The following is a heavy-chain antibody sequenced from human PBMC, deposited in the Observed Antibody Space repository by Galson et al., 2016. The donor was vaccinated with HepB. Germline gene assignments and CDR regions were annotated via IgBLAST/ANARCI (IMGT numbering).Heavy chain of an antibody. CDR3: ARTWGSGRATGFDS. J-gene: IGHJ4*02. Sequence: TLSLTCAVSGDSISSGGYSWSWIRQPPGKGLEWIGYIYHSGSSYYNPSLKSRVTISVDRSKNQFSLKLSSVTAADTAVYYCARTWGSGRATGFDSWGQGTLVTVSS. CDR1: GDSISSGGYS. CDR2: IYHSGSS. D-gene: IGHD3-10*01. V-gene: IGHV4-30-2*01.